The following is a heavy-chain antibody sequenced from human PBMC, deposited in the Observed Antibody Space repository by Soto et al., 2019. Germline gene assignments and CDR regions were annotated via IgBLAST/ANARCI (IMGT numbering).Heavy chain of an antibody. Sequence: QVQLQESGPGLVKPSQTLSLTCTVSGGSISSGDYYWSWIRQPPGKGLEWIGYIYYSGSTYYNPSLKSRVNISVDTSKNQFSLKLNSVTAADTAVYYCARAMVVTQNWFDPWGQGTLVTVSS. CDR3: ARAMVVTQNWFDP. CDR2: IYYSGST. V-gene: IGHV4-30-4*01. D-gene: IGHD2-21*02. CDR1: GGSISSGDYY. J-gene: IGHJ5*02.